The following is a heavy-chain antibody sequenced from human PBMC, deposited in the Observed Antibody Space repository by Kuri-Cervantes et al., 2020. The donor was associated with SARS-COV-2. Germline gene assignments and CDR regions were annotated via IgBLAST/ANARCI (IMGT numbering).Heavy chain of an antibody. CDR2: IYYSGST. CDR1: GGSFSSYY. D-gene: IGHD6-13*01. V-gene: IGHV4-59*01. J-gene: IGHJ4*02. CDR3: ARDGGSSWDFDY. Sequence: ESLKISCAVYGGSFSSYYWSWIRQPPGEGLEWIGYIYYSGSTNYNPSLKSRVTISVDTSKNQFSLKLSSVTAADTAVYYCARDGGSSWDFDYWGQGTLVTVSS.